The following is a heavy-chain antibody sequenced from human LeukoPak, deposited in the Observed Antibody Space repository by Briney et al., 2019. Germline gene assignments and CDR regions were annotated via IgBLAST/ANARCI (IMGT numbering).Heavy chain of an antibody. CDR3: ASSIRDTAMAFDAFDI. J-gene: IGHJ3*02. CDR2: INAGNGNT. Sequence: PGGSLRLSCAASGFTFSSYAMHWVRQAPGQRLEWMGWINAGNGNTKYSQKFQGRVTITRDTSASTAYMELSSLRSEDTAVYYCASSIRDTAMAFDAFDIWGQGTMVTVSS. V-gene: IGHV1-3*01. D-gene: IGHD5-18*01. CDR1: GFTFSSYA.